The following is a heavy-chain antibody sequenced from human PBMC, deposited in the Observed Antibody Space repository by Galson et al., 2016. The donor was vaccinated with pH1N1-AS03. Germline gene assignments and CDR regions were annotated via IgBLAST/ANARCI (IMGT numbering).Heavy chain of an antibody. J-gene: IGHJ4*02. CDR3: VKGGGYSHGFLEYYFDS. CDR1: GFVFSTSA. V-gene: IGHV3-30*02. D-gene: IGHD3-3*01. Sequence: SLRLSCAASGFVFSTSAIHWVRQFPGKGLEWVAFIRYDESIKNYGDSVKGRFSISRDNPTNTVYLEMNTLRPEDTAVYYCVKGGGYSHGFLEYYFDSWGQGTLVTVSS. CDR2: IRYDESIK.